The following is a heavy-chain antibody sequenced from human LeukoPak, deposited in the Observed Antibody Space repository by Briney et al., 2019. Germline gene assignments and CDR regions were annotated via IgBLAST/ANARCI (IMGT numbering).Heavy chain of an antibody. V-gene: IGHV3-21*01. J-gene: IGHJ6*03. D-gene: IGHD1-1*01. Sequence: GGSLRLSCAASGFTFSSDSMNWVRQAPGKGLEWVSSISSSSSYISYADSVKGRFTISRDNAKNPLYLQLNSLRAEETAVYYCARDQRDHSTHYYYYYYMDVWGKGTTVTVSS. CDR2: ISSSSSYI. CDR1: GFTFSSDS. CDR3: ARDQRDHSTHYYYYYYMDV.